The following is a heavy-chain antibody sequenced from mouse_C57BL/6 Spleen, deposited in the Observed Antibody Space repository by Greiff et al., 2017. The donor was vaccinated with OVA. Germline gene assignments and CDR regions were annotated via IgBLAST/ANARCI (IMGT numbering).Heavy chain of an antibody. Sequence: QVQLKQPGAELVRPGSSVKLSCKASGYTFTSYWMDWVKQRPGQGLEWIGNIYPSDSETHYNQKFKDKATLTVDKSSSTAYMQLSSLTSEDSAVYYCARSLIITAEAMDYWGQGTSVTVSS. V-gene: IGHV1-61*01. CDR1: GYTFTSYW. D-gene: IGHD1-1*01. CDR2: IYPSDSET. J-gene: IGHJ4*01. CDR3: ARSLIITAEAMDY.